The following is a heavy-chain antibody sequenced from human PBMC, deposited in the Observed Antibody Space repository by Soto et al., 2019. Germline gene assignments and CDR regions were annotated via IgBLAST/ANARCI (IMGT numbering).Heavy chain of an antibody. J-gene: IGHJ6*02. CDR3: AREYGYYDSSGYYNYYGMDV. Sequence: PSETLSLTCTVSGGSISSYYWSWIRQPPGKGLEWIGYIYYSGSTNYNPSLKSRVTISVDTSKNQFSLKLSSVTAADTAVYYCAREYGYYDSSGYYNYYGMDVWGQGTTVTVSS. D-gene: IGHD3-22*01. V-gene: IGHV4-59*01. CDR2: IYYSGST. CDR1: GGSISSYY.